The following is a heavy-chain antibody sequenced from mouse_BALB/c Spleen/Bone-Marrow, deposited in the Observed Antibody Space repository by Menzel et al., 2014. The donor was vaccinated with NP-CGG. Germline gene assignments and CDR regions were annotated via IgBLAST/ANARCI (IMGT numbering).Heavy chain of an antibody. CDR2: IYPSDSYT. CDR1: GYTFTSYW. CDR3: TRGSYDLDY. D-gene: IGHD2-3*01. Sequence: QVQLQQSGAELVRPGASVELSCKASGYTFTSYWINWVNQRPGQGLEWIGNIYPSDSYTNYNQKFKDKATLTVDKSSSTAYMQLSSPTSEDSAVYYCTRGSYDLDYWGQGTTLTASS. J-gene: IGHJ2*01. V-gene: IGHV1-69*02.